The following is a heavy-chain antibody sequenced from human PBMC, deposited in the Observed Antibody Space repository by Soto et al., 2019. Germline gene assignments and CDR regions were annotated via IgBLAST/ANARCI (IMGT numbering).Heavy chain of an antibody. CDR3: ARDYNSGSYYNEEYYFDY. CDR2: IYSGGST. J-gene: IGHJ4*02. Sequence: GGSLRLSCAASGFTVSSNYMSWVRQAPGKGLEWVSVIYSGGSTYYADSVKGRFTISRDNSKNTLYLQMNSLRAEDTAVYYCARDYNSGSYYNEEYYFDYWGQGTLVTVSS. CDR1: GFTVSSNY. V-gene: IGHV3-66*01. D-gene: IGHD3-10*01.